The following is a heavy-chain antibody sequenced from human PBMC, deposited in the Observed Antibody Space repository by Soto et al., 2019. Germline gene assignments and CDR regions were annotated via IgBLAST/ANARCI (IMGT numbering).Heavy chain of an antibody. J-gene: IGHJ4*02. D-gene: IGHD2-21*01. CDR2: ISGSGDST. Sequence: EEQLLESGGGLAQPGGSLRLSCAASGFTFRGYAMSWVRQAPGKGPEWVSGISGSGDSTYHAKSVKGRFIISRDNSKNTLYLEINSLRAEDTAVYYCAKAYGASHSPFDCWGQGTLVAVSS. V-gene: IGHV3-23*01. CDR3: AKAYGASHSPFDC. CDR1: GFTFRGYA.